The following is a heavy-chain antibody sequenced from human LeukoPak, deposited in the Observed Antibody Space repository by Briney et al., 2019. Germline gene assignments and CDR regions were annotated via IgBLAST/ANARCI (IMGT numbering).Heavy chain of an antibody. Sequence: SETLSLTCTVSGGSISSYYWSWIRQPPGKGLEWIGYIYYSGSTNYNPSLKSRVTISVDTSKNQFSLTLSSVTAADTAVYYRARRSGSYRYYFDYWGQGTLVTVSS. CDR3: ARRSGSYRYYFDY. CDR1: GGSISSYY. D-gene: IGHD1-26*01. V-gene: IGHV4-59*08. CDR2: IYYSGST. J-gene: IGHJ4*02.